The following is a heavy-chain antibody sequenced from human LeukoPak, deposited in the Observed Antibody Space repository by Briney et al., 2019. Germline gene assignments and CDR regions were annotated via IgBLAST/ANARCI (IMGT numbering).Heavy chain of an antibody. CDR1: GYTFTGYY. Sequence: ASVKVSCKASGYTFTGYYMHWVRQAPGQGLEWMGGIIPIFGTANYAQKFQGRVTITADESTSTAYMELSSLRSEDTAVYYCAREPVRYSSSWTRSHSDAFDIWGQGTMVTVSS. J-gene: IGHJ3*02. D-gene: IGHD6-13*01. CDR3: AREPVRYSSSWTRSHSDAFDI. V-gene: IGHV1-69*13. CDR2: IIPIFGTA.